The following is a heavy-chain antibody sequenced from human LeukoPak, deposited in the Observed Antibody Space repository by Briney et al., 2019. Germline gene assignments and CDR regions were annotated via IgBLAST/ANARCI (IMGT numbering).Heavy chain of an antibody. CDR2: IYYSGST. V-gene: IGHV4-59*08. CDR1: GGSISSYY. D-gene: IGHD3-22*01. J-gene: IGHJ6*02. Sequence: SETRSLTCTVSGGSISSYYWSWIRQPPGKGLEWIGYIYYSGSTNYNPSLKSRVTISVDTSKNQFSLKLSSVTAADTAVYYCARHRMERDSSGYYYVSWGYYGMDVWGQGTTVTVSS. CDR3: ARHRMERDSSGYYYVSWGYYGMDV.